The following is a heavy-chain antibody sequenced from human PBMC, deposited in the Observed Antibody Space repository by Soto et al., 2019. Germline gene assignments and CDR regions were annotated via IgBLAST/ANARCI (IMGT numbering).Heavy chain of an antibody. V-gene: IGHV3-11*06. D-gene: IGHD4-17*01. CDR2: ISTSSTYT. Sequence: GXLRLSEAASGCXFSDYYMSWIRQSPGKGLEWVSYISTSSTYTKYSDSVKGRFTISRDNANNSLYLQMNSLRADDTAAYYCARTGTVTTSNWYFDLWGRGALVTVSS. J-gene: IGHJ2*01. CDR1: GCXFSDYY. CDR3: ARTGTVTTSNWYFDL.